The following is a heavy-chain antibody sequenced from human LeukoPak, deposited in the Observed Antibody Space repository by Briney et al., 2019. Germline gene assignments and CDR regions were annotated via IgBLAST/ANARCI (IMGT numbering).Heavy chain of an antibody. Sequence: APVKVSCKASGYTFTSYGISWVRQAPGQGLEWMGWISAYNGNTNYAQKLQGRVTMTTDTSTSTAYMELRSLRSDDTAVYYCARDIVVVVAATQGYWFDPWGQGTLVTVSS. CDR1: GYTFTSYG. V-gene: IGHV1-18*01. D-gene: IGHD2-15*01. J-gene: IGHJ5*02. CDR3: ARDIVVVVAATQGYWFDP. CDR2: ISAYNGNT.